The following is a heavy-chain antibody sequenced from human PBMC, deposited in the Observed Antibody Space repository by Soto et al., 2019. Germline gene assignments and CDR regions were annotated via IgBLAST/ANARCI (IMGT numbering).Heavy chain of an antibody. CDR3: ARASVVVVDGFDY. CDR2: ISTSGSTI. D-gene: IGHD2-15*01. CDR1: GFTFISYE. Sequence: EVQLVESGGGLVQPGGSLRLSCAASGFTFISYEMNWVRQAPGKGLEWVSYISTSGSTIYYADSVRGRFTISRDNAKNSLYLQMNSLRAEDTAVYYCARASVVVVDGFDYWGQGTLVTVSA. V-gene: IGHV3-48*03. J-gene: IGHJ4*02.